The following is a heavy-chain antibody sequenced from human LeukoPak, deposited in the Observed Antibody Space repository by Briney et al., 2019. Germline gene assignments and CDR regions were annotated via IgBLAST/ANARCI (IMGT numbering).Heavy chain of an antibody. CDR1: GYTLTELS. CDR3: ATLYDSSGYLAFDI. CDR2: FDPEDGET. V-gene: IGHV1-24*01. Sequence: GASVKVSCKVSGYTLTELSMHWVRQAPGKGLERMGGFDPEDGETIYAQKFQGRVTMTEDTSTDTAYMELSSLRSEDTAVYYCATLYDSSGYLAFDIWGQGTMVTVSS. J-gene: IGHJ3*02. D-gene: IGHD3-22*01.